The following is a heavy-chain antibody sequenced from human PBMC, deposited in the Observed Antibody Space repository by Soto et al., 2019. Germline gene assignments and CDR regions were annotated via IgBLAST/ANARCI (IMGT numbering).Heavy chain of an antibody. J-gene: IGHJ4*02. CDR2: ISAYNGNT. V-gene: IGHV1-18*01. CDR1: GYTFTSYG. Sequence: QVPLVQSGAEVKKPGASVKVSCKASGYTFTSYGISWVRQDPGQGLEWMGWISAYNGNTNYAQKLQGRVTMTTDTSTSTAYMELRSLRSDDTAVYYCARGSWGSYRYTPWVFDYWGQGTLVTVSS. CDR3: ARGSWGSYRYTPWVFDY. D-gene: IGHD3-16*02.